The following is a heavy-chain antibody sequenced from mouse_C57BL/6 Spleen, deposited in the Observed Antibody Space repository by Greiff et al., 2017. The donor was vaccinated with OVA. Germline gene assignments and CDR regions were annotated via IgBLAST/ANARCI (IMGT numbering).Heavy chain of an antibody. J-gene: IGHJ2*01. Sequence: EVKLVESEGGLVQPGSSMKLSCTASGFTFSDYYMAWVRQVPEKGLEWVANINYDGSSTYYLDSLKSRFIISRDNAKNILYLQMSSLKSEDTATYYCARALRGYFDYWGQGTTLTVSS. CDR1: GFTFSDYY. CDR3: ARALRGYFDY. V-gene: IGHV5-16*01. CDR2: INYDGSST.